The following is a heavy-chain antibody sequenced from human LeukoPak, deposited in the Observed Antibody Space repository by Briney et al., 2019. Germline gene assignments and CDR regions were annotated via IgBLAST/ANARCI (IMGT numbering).Heavy chain of an antibody. J-gene: IGHJ6*02. D-gene: IGHD2-8*01. CDR1: GYTFTSYY. Sequence: ASVKVSCKASGYTFTSYYMHWVRQAPGQGLEWMGIINPSGGSTSYAQKFQGRVTMTRDTSTSTVYMELSSLRSEDTAVYYCATRYCTNGVCSNTCYYYYGMDVWGQGTTVTVSS. CDR2: INPSGGST. CDR3: ATRYCTNGVCSNTCYYYYGMDV. V-gene: IGHV1-46*01.